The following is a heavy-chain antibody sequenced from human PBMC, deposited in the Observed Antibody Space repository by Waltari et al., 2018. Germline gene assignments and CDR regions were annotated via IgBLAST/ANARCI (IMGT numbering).Heavy chain of an antibody. CDR3: ATRPYGSGLYYFDY. J-gene: IGHJ4*02. CDR1: GFTFNNYA. V-gene: IGHV3-23*01. D-gene: IGHD3-10*01. CDR2: IGGSGSST. Sequence: EVQLLESGGGLVQPGGSLRLSCAASGFTFNNYAMTWVRRAPGKGLEWVSAIGGSGSSTHYADSVNGRFTISRDNSRNTLYLQMNTLRVEDTAVYYCATRPYGSGLYYFDYWGQGTLVTVSP.